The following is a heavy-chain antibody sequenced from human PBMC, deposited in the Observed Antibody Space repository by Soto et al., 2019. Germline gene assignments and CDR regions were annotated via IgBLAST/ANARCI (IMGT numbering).Heavy chain of an antibody. CDR2: IYYSGTT. D-gene: IGHD2-21*01. V-gene: IGHV4-31*03. CDR1: GGSISSGGYY. J-gene: IGHJ6*02. CDR3: AASCVACGGFNYYGMDV. Sequence: QVQLQESGPGLVKPSQTLSLTCTVSGGSISSGGYYWYWIRQHPGKGLEWIGYIYYSGTTYYNPPLKSRVTISVDTSKNQFSLKLSSVTAADTAMYYCAASCVACGGFNYYGMDVWGQGTTVTVSS.